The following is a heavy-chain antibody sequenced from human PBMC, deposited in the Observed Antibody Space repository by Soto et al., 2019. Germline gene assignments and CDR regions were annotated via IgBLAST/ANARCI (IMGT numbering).Heavy chain of an antibody. D-gene: IGHD3-10*01. Sequence: QVQLVQSGAEVKKPGSSVKVSCKASGDTFSFYTLNWIRQAPGQGFEWMGRIIPILTMSNSAQKFQGRISLFANKYTGTAYMELRSLRSDDTAVYYCATSYGSGSSPFDYWGQGTLVTVSS. J-gene: IGHJ4*02. V-gene: IGHV1-69*02. CDR2: IIPILTMS. CDR3: ATSYGSGSSPFDY. CDR1: GDTFSFYT.